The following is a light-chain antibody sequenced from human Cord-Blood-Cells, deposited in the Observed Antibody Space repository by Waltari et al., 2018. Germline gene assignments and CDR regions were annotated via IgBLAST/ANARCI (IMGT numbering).Light chain of an antibody. CDR2: WAS. Sequence: DIVMTQSPDSLAVSLGERATINCKSSQSVLYSSNNKNYLVWYKQKPGQPPKLLIYWASTRESGVPDRFSGSGSGTDFTLTISSLQAEDVAVYYCQQYYSTITFGQGTRLEIK. V-gene: IGKV4-1*01. CDR1: QSVLYSSNNKNY. CDR3: QQYYSTIT. J-gene: IGKJ5*01.